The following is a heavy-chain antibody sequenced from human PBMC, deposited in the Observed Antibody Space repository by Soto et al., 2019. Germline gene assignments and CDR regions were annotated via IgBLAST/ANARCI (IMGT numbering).Heavy chain of an antibody. J-gene: IGHJ4*02. CDR1: GFTFSNYG. V-gene: IGHV3-33*01. CDR2: IWHDGTNQ. CDR3: ARERGQIDS. Sequence: QVQLVESGGGVVQPGRSLRLSCAASGFTFSNYGMQWVRQAPGKGLEWVAVIWHDGTNQYYGDSVKGRFTISRDNSNKTLYLQLNSLRAEDTAVYYCARERGQIDSWGQGTLVTVSS.